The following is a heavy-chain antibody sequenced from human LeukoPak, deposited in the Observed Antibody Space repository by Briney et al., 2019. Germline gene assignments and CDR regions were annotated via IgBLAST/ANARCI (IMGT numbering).Heavy chain of an antibody. J-gene: IGHJ5*02. CDR1: GYIFTSYW. Sequence: GESLKTSCKGSGYIFTSYWIGWVRQTPGKGLEWVGIISPRDSDTRYSPSFQGQVTISADKSISTAYLQWSSLKASDTAMYFCARLSDYGDSNWFDPWGQGTLVTVSS. CDR2: ISPRDSDT. D-gene: IGHD4-17*01. CDR3: ARLSDYGDSNWFDP. V-gene: IGHV5-51*01.